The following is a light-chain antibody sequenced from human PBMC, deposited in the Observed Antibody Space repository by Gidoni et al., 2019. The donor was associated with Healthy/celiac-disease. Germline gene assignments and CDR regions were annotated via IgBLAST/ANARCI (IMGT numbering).Light chain of an antibody. V-gene: IGLV1-51*01. CDR2: DNN. J-gene: IGLJ1*01. CDR1: SSNIGNNY. Sequence: QSVFTQPPSVSAAPGKKVTISCSGSSSNIGNNYVSWYQQLPGTAPKLLIYDNNKRPSGIPDRFSGSRSGTSATLGITGLQTGDEADYYCGTWDSSLRGVFGTGTKVTVL. CDR3: GTWDSSLRGV.